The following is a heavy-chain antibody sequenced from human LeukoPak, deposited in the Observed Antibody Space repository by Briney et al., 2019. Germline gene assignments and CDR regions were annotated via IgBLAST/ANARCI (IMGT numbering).Heavy chain of an antibody. V-gene: IGHV3-9*01. Sequence: PGGSLRLSCAASGFTFDDYAMHWVRHAPGKGLEWVSGISWNSGSIGYADSVKGRFTISRDNAKNSLYLQMNSLRAEDTALYYCAKTPPGQTLGYFDYWGQGTLVTVSS. CDR2: ISWNSGSI. CDR3: AKTPPGQTLGYFDY. J-gene: IGHJ4*02. D-gene: IGHD3-10*01. CDR1: GFTFDDYA.